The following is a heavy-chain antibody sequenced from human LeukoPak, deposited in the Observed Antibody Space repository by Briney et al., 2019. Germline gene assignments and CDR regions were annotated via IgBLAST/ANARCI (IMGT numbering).Heavy chain of an antibody. V-gene: IGHV3-30-3*01. D-gene: IGHD6-13*01. CDR1: GFTFSSYA. Sequence: PGGSLRLSCVASGFTFSSYAMHWVRQAPGKGLEWVAVISYDGSNKYYADSVKGRFTISRDNSKNTLYLQMNSLRAEDTAVYYCARDQGRGIAAAGTSYYGMDVWGQGTTVTVSS. J-gene: IGHJ6*02. CDR2: ISYDGSNK. CDR3: ARDQGRGIAAAGTSYYGMDV.